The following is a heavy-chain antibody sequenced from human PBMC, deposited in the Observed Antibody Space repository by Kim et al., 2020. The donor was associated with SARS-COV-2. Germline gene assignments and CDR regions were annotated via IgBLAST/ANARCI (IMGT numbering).Heavy chain of an antibody. Sequence: GGSLRLSCAASGFTFSSYEMNWVRQAPGKGLEWVSYISSSGSTIYYADSVKGRFTISRDNAKNSLYLQMNSLRAEDTAVYYCARGEEWLLLRGFGFDIWGQGTMVTVSS. CDR3: ARGEEWLLLRGFGFDI. CDR1: GFTFSSYE. V-gene: IGHV3-48*03. D-gene: IGHD3-3*01. J-gene: IGHJ3*02. CDR2: ISSSGSTI.